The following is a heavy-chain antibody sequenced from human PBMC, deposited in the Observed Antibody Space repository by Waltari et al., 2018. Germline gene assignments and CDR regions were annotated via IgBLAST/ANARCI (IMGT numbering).Heavy chain of an antibody. CDR2: IKSDGSTT. J-gene: IGHJ6*02. V-gene: IGHV3-74*01. D-gene: IGHD3-16*01. Sequence: EVQLVESGGGLVQPVGSLRLSCAASGFPFSPSWLSWARQAPGEGLVWVSRIKSDGSTTAYADSVKGRFTTSRDNAKNTLYLQMNSLRADDTAVYYCVRSAFLDVWGQGTTVTVSS. CDR3: VRSAFLDV. CDR1: GFPFSPSW.